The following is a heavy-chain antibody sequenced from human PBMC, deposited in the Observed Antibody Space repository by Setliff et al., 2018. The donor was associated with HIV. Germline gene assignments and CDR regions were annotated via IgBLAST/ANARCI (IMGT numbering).Heavy chain of an antibody. V-gene: IGHV4-59*11. CDR1: GGSISSHY. J-gene: IGHJ6*03. Sequence: SETLSLTCTVSGGSISSHYWNWIRQPPGKGLEWVGYIYYSGSTFYNPSLRSRVTISVDTSKHQISLKLNSVTAADTAVYYCAGGTIVAPGGYFYYMDVWGKGATVTVSS. CDR3: AGGTIVAPGGYFYYMDV. CDR2: IYYSGST. D-gene: IGHD6-6*01.